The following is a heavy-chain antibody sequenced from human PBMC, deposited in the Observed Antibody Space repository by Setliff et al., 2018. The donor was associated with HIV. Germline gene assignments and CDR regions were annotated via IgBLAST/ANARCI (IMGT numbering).Heavy chain of an antibody. CDR3: ARVGNNRLQFFDH. CDR1: GHTFKSYD. Sequence: GASVKVSCKTSGHTFKSYDINWVRQAPGQRPEWMARINAGNGNREYSPKFQGRVTITADTSASTMYMELSSLRSEDTAVYYCARVGNNRLQFFDHWGQGTLFTVTS. J-gene: IGHJ4*02. CDR2: INAGNGNR. D-gene: IGHD5-12*01. V-gene: IGHV1-3*01.